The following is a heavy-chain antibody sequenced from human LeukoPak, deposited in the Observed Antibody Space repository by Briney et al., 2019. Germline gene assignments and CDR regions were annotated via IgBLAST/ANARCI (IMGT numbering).Heavy chain of an antibody. D-gene: IGHD6-6*01. Sequence: SETLSLTCTVSGGSISSYYWSWIRQPPGKGLEWIGYIYYSGSTNYNPSLESRVTISVDTSKNQFSLKLSSVTAADTAVYHCARVDPDSSSTLEVFDYWGQGTLVTVSS. J-gene: IGHJ4*02. CDR3: ARVDPDSSSTLEVFDY. CDR2: IYYSGST. V-gene: IGHV4-59*01. CDR1: GGSISSYY.